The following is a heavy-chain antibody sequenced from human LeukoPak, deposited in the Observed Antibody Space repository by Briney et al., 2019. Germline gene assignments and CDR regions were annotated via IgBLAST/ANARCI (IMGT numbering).Heavy chain of an antibody. CDR3: ARGVITMVNWFDP. Sequence: SETLSLTCTVSGASISSGTYYWTWVRQPAGKGLEWIGRIYASGSTNYNPSLESRLTMSVDTSKNQFSLKLSSVTAADTAVYYCARGVITMVNWFDPWGQGTLVTVSS. J-gene: IGHJ5*02. V-gene: IGHV4-61*02. CDR1: GASISSGTYY. D-gene: IGHD3-10*01. CDR2: IYASGST.